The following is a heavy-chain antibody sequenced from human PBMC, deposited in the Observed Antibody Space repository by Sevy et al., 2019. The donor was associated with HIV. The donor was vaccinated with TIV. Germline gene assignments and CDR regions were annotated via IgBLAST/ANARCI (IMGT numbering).Heavy chain of an antibody. CDR2: IYSGGST. CDR3: ARDVPYYYDSSGEIY. CDR1: GFTVSSNY. Sequence: GGSLRLSCAASGFTVSSNYMSWVRQAPGKGLEWVSVIYSGGSTYYADSVKGRFTISRDNSKNTLYLQMNSLRAEDTAVYYCARDVPYYYDSSGEIYWGQGTLVTVSS. D-gene: IGHD3-22*01. J-gene: IGHJ4*02. V-gene: IGHV3-53*01.